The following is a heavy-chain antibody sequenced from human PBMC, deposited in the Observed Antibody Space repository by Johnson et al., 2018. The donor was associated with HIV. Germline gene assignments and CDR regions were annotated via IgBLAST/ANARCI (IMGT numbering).Heavy chain of an antibody. Sequence: VQLVESGGGVVQPGGSLRLSCAASGFTVSSNYMSWVRQAPGKGLEWVSVIHSGGNTFYADSVKGRFTISRDNAKNSLYLQVNSLRAEDTAVYYCARDDRIVGASMGAFDIWGQGTMVTVSS. V-gene: IGHV3-66*01. CDR3: ARDDRIVGASMGAFDI. CDR1: GFTVSSNY. D-gene: IGHD1-26*01. J-gene: IGHJ3*02. CDR2: IHSGGNT.